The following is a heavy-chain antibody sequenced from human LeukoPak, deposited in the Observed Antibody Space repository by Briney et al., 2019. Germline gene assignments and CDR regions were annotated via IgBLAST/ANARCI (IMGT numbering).Heavy chain of an antibody. Sequence: KASETLSLTCTVSGGSISSYYWSWIRQPPGKGLEWSGYIYYSGSTNYNPSLKSRVTISVDTSKNQFSLKLSSVTAADTAVYYCARWPISDYWGQGTLVTVSS. J-gene: IGHJ4*02. CDR2: IYYSGST. D-gene: IGHD3-3*01. CDR3: ARWPISDY. V-gene: IGHV4-59*08. CDR1: GGSISSYY.